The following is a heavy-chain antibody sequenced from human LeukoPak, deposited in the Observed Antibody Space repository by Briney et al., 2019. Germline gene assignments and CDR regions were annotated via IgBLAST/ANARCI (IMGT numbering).Heavy chain of an antibody. Sequence: ASVSVSFKASGYTFTIYAMHGVRQAPGQRREGMGWINAGNDNTKYSQKFQGRVTITRDTSASTAYMELNSLRSEDTAVYYCARDLGYCTGGTCYPNWFDHWGQGTLVTVSS. D-gene: IGHD2-15*01. CDR1: GYTFTIYA. J-gene: IGHJ5*02. CDR2: INAGNDNT. V-gene: IGHV1-3*01. CDR3: ARDLGYCTGGTCYPNWFDH.